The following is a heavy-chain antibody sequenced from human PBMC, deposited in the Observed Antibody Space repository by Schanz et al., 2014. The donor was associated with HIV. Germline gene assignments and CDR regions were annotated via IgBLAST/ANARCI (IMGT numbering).Heavy chain of an antibody. CDR2: IKQDESEK. V-gene: IGHV3-7*01. CDR3: ARDAARYFDWSYYFDF. CDR1: GFTFSSYW. Sequence: VQLVESGGGLVKPGGSLRLSCAASGFTFSSYWMSWVRQAPGKGLEWVANIKQDESEKYYVDSVKGRFTISRDNAKNSLYLQMNSLRAEDTAVYYCARDAARYFDWSYYFDFWGQGTLVTVSS. D-gene: IGHD3-9*01. J-gene: IGHJ4*02.